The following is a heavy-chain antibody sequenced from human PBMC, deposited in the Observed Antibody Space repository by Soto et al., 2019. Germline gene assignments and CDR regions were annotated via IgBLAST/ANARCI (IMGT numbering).Heavy chain of an antibody. CDR1: GFSVSSNY. CDR3: ARAPTVVTSWDY. D-gene: IGHD2-21*02. Sequence: GGSLRLSCAASGFSVSSNYMSWVRQAPGKGLEWVSALYVGGTTYYADSVKGRFTISGDDSFNTVYLQMNSLRDEDTAVYYCARAPTVVTSWDYWGQGTLVTVSS. V-gene: IGHV3-66*01. J-gene: IGHJ4*02. CDR2: LYVGGTT.